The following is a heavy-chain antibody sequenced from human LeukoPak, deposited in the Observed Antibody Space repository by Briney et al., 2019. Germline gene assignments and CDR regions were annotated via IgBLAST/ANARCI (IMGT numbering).Heavy chain of an antibody. J-gene: IGHJ5*02. CDR1: GYSFTSYW. V-gene: IGHV5-51*01. CDR2: IYPGDSDT. Sequence: GESLKISCKGSGYSFTSYWIGWVRQMPGKGLEWMGIIYPGDSDTRYSPSFQGQVTISADKSISTAYLQWSSLKASDTAMYYCAKAYGDYVAGPYNWFDPWGQGTLVTVSS. D-gene: IGHD4-17*01. CDR3: AKAYGDYVAGPYNWFDP.